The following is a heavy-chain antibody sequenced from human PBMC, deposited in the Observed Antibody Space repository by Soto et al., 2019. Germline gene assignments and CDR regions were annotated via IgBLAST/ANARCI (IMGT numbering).Heavy chain of an antibody. CDR1: GYAFTSYG. J-gene: IGHJ5*02. CDR2: ISAYNGNT. D-gene: IGHD6-19*01. V-gene: IGHV1-18*01. Sequence: ASVKVSCKASGYAFTSYGISWVRQAPGQGLEWMGWISAYNGNTNYAQKLQGRVTMTTDTSTSTAYMELRSLRSDDTAVYYCARSIAVYFHEFNWFDPWGQGTLVTVSS. CDR3: ARSIAVYFHEFNWFDP.